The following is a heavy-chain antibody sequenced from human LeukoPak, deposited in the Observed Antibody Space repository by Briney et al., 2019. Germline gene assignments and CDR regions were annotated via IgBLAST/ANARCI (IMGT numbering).Heavy chain of an antibody. D-gene: IGHD5-18*01. CDR2: ISGSGGST. V-gene: IGHV3-23*01. CDR3: AKNQLGYSYGSSYFDY. J-gene: IGHJ4*02. CDR1: GFTFSTHA. Sequence: GGSLRLSCAASGFTFSTHAMNWVRQAPGKGLEWVSTISGSGGSTHYADSVKGRFTISRDNSKNTLYLQMNSLRAEDTAVYYCAKNQLGYSYGSSYFDYWGQGTLVTVSS.